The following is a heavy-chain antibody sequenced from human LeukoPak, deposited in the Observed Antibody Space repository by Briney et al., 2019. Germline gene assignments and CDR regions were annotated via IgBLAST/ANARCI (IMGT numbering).Heavy chain of an antibody. CDR2: IIGSGDNT. J-gene: IGHJ4*02. D-gene: IGHD3-10*01. V-gene: IGHV3-23*02. CDR3: AKEPTWVYGLRSYPDI. CDR1: SFTFSTYS. Sequence: GGSLRLSCAAASFTFSTYSVSWVRHAAGRRLEWFSVIIGSGDNTYYKDSVKGRFTISTDNSNNTVYLQMNSLRAEDTAVYYCAKEPTWVYGLRSYPDIWGQGTLVTVSS.